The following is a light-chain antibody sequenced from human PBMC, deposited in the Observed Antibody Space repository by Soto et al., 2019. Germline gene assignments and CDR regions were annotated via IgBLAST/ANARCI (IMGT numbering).Light chain of an antibody. CDR2: WAS. Sequence: DIVMTQSPDSLAVSLGARATINCKSSQSVLYSSNNKNYLAWYQQKPGQPPKLLIYWASTRESGVPDRFSGSGSGTDFTLTISSLQAEDAAVYYCQQYYSTPRTFGQGTKVEIK. J-gene: IGKJ1*01. CDR3: QQYYSTPRT. CDR1: QSVLYSSNNKNY. V-gene: IGKV4-1*01.